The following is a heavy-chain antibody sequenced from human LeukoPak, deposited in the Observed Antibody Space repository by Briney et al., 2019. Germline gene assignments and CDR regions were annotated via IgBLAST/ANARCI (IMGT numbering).Heavy chain of an antibody. CDR2: INPNSGGT. D-gene: IGHD4-17*01. Sequence: ASVKVSCKASGYTFTGYYMHWVRQAPGQGLEWMGWINPNSGGTNYAQKFQGWVTMTRDTSISTAYMELSRLRSDDTAVYYCARESLTVTDAEFHYYYGMDVWGQGTTVTVSS. CDR1: GYTFTGYY. J-gene: IGHJ6*02. V-gene: IGHV1-2*04. CDR3: ARESLTVTDAEFHYYYGMDV.